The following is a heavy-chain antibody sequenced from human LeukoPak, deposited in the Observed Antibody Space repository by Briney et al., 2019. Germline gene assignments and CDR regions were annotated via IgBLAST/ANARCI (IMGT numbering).Heavy chain of an antibody. CDR3: ARLEEQWLPYYFDY. CDR1: GYSFTSYW. Sequence: GESLQISCKGSGYSFTSYWIGWVRQLPGKGLEWMGIIYPGDSDTRYSPSFQGQVTISADKSISTAYLQWSSLKASDTAMYYCARLEEQWLPYYFDYWGQGTLVTVSS. V-gene: IGHV5-51*01. CDR2: IYPGDSDT. D-gene: IGHD6-19*01. J-gene: IGHJ4*02.